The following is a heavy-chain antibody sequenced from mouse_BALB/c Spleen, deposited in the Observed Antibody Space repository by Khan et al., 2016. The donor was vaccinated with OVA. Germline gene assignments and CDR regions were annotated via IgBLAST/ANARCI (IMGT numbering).Heavy chain of an antibody. Sequence: EVELVESGGGLVQPGGSRKLSCAASGFTFSSYGMHWVRQALEKGLEWVAYISGDSNTIYYADTVKGRFTISRDNPKNTLFLQMTSLMSEDTARYYCATSYFYGYYFDYWGPGTTLTVSS. V-gene: IGHV5-17*02. CDR2: ISGDSNTI. J-gene: IGHJ2*01. D-gene: IGHD1-1*01. CDR3: ATSYFYGYYFDY. CDR1: GFTFSSYG.